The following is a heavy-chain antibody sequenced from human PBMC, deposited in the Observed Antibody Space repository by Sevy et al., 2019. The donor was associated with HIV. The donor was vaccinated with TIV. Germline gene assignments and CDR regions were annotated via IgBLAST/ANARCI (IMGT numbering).Heavy chain of an antibody. J-gene: IGHJ4*02. CDR2: ITPVLGTT. CDR1: GGTFSSYI. Sequence: ASVKVSCKASGGTFSSYIVSWVRQAPGQGLEWMGGITPVLGTTNYAHKFQGRVTITADESTNTVYMEMTRLKSEDTAVYYCARWSISIGYWGQGTLVTVSS. V-gene: IGHV1-69*13. CDR3: ARWSISIGY.